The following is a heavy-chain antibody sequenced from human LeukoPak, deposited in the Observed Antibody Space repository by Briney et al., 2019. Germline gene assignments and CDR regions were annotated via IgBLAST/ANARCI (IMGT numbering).Heavy chain of an antibody. CDR1: GYTFTNYA. V-gene: IGHV1-3*01. D-gene: IGHD6-19*01. J-gene: IGHJ5*02. CDR3: ARDQDSSGWNWFDP. CDR2: INAGNGNT. Sequence: ASVKVSCKASGYTFTNYAIHWVRQAPGQRLEWRGWINAGNGNTKYSQKFRGRVTITRDTSASTAYMELSSLRSEDTAVYYCARDQDSSGWNWFDPWGQGTLVTVSS.